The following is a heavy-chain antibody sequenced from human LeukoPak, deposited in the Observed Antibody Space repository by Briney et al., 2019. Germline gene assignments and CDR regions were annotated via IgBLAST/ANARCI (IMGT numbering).Heavy chain of an antibody. J-gene: IGHJ4*02. D-gene: IGHD6-19*01. CDR1: EFSVGSNY. CDR3: AGSGWGNY. CDR2: IYSGGST. V-gene: IGHV3-66*01. Sequence: SGGSLRLSCAASEFSVGSNYMTWVRQAPGKGLEWVSLIYSGGSTYYADSVKGRFTISRDNSKNTLYLQMNSLRAEDTAVYYCAGSGWGNYWGQGTLVTVSA.